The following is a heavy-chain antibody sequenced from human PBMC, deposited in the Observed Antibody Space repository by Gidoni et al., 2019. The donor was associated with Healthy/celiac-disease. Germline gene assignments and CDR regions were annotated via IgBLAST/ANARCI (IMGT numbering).Heavy chain of an antibody. J-gene: IGHJ4*02. CDR3: AKGSCSSTSCYASY. V-gene: IGHV3-23*01. D-gene: IGHD2-2*01. CDR2: ISGSGGST. Sequence: EVQLLESGGGLVQPGVSLRLSCAASGFTCSSYAMSWVRQAPGKGLEWVAAISGSGGSTYYADSVKGRFTISRDNSKNTLYLQMNSLRAEDTAVYYCAKGSCSSTSCYASYWGQGTLVTVSS. CDR1: GFTCSSYA.